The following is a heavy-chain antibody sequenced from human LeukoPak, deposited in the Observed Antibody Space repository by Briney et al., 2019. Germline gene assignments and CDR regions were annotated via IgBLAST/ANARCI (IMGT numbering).Heavy chain of an antibody. CDR1: GFTFSSYA. V-gene: IGHV3-48*01. CDR3: ARDGRYYDSSGYRGFDP. D-gene: IGHD3-22*01. Sequence: PGGSLRLSCAASGFTFSSYAMHWVRQAPGKGLEWVSYISSSSSTIYYADSVKGRFTISRDNAKNSLYLQMNSLRAEDTAVYYCARDGRYYDSSGYRGFDPWGQGTLVTVSS. J-gene: IGHJ5*02. CDR2: ISSSSSTI.